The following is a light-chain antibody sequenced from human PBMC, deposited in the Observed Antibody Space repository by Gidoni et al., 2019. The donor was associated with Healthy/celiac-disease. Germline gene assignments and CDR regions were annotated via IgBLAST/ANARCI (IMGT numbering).Light chain of an antibody. V-gene: IGKV3-20*01. Sequence: EIVLTPSPGTLSLSPGERATLSCRPSQSVSSSYLAWYQQKPGQAPRLLIYGASSRATGIPDRFSGSGSGTDFTLTISRLEPEDFAVYYCQQYGSSFTFGPGTKVDIK. CDR3: QQYGSSFT. CDR1: QSVSSSY. J-gene: IGKJ3*01. CDR2: GAS.